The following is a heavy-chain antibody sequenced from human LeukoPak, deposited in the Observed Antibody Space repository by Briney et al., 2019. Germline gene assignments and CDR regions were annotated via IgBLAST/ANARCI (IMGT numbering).Heavy chain of an antibody. D-gene: IGHD4-17*01. Sequence: GASVKVSCKASGYTFINNWMHWVRQAPGQGLEWVGLINPTGSRTLYAQKFQGRVTMTRDTSISTAYMELSRLRSDDTAVYYCAKTADLRYGDLSYWGQGTLTTVSS. V-gene: IGHV1-46*01. CDR1: GYTFINNW. J-gene: IGHJ4*02. CDR2: INPTGSRT. CDR3: AKTADLRYGDLSY.